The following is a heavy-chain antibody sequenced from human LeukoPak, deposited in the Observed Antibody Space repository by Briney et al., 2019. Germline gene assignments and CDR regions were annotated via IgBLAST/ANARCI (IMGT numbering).Heavy chain of an antibody. V-gene: IGHV3-74*01. Sequence: PGGSLRLSCAASGFTFSSYWMHWVRQAPGKGLVWVSRINRDGSSTSYADSVKGRFAISRDNAKNTLYLQMNSLRAEDTAVYYCARDRLRYFDWWGQGTLVTVPS. CDR1: GFTFSSYW. J-gene: IGHJ4*02. CDR2: INRDGSST. D-gene: IGHD3-9*01. CDR3: ARDRLRYFDW.